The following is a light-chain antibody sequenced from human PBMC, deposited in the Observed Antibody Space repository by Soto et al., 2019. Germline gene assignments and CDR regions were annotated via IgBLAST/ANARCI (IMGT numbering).Light chain of an antibody. Sequence: QVTRAASSRRSCLGQIVTIACRASQNISPWLAWYKQKPGKAPKILIYGASSLEGGVPSRFSGSGSATDFTLPLSRLQPDDVATYYCQQYSSSATLGEGTKVDIK. V-gene: IGKV1-5*01. CDR3: QQYSSSAT. J-gene: IGKJ1*01. CDR2: GAS. CDR1: QNISPW.